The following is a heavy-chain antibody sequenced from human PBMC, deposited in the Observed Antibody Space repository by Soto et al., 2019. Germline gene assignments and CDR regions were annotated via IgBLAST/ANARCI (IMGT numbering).Heavy chain of an antibody. CDR3: ARDRSPGFMITFGGVTSGWFDP. V-gene: IGHV4-30-4*01. D-gene: IGHD3-16*01. CDR2: IYYSGST. J-gene: IGHJ5*02. CDR1: GGSISSGDYY. Sequence: SETLSLTCTVSGGSISSGDYYWSWIRQPPGKGLEWIGYIYYSGSTYYNPSPKGRVTISVDTSKNQFSLKLSSVTAADTAVYYCARDRSPGFMITFGGVTSGWFDPWGQGTLVTVSS.